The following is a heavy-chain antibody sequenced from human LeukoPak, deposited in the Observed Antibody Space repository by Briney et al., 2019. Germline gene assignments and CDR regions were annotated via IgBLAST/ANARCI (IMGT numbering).Heavy chain of an antibody. Sequence: GASVKVSCKASGYTFTGYYMHWVRQAPGQGLEWMGWINPNSGGTNYAQKFQGRVTMTRDTSISTAYMELSRLRSDDTAVYYCARLEGYSSGWDPAEPEHYYYGMDVWGQGTTVTVSS. J-gene: IGHJ6*02. CDR1: GYTFTGYY. CDR3: ARLEGYSSGWDPAEPEHYYYGMDV. V-gene: IGHV1-2*02. CDR2: INPNSGGT. D-gene: IGHD6-19*01.